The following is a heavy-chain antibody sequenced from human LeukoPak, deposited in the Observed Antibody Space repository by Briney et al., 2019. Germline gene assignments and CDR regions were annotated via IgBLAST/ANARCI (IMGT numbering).Heavy chain of an antibody. D-gene: IGHD3-16*01. Sequence: GGSLRLSCAASGFTFSGHNMNWVRQAPGKGLEWISFVSISGGTIYYADSVKGRFRISRDNAKSSLDPEMSSLRAEDTAVYYCARAMSTFGGVRNYFDSWGQGSLVTVSS. CDR2: VSISGGTI. V-gene: IGHV3-48*04. CDR1: GFTFSGHN. CDR3: ARAMSTFGGVRNYFDS. J-gene: IGHJ4*02.